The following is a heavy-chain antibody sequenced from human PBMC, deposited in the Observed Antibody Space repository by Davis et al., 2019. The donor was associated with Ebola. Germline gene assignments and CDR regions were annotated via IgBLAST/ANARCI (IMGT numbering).Heavy chain of an antibody. CDR1: EFNFRAFW. J-gene: IGHJ3*02. V-gene: IGHV3-7*01. CDR3: ARDRSGGAFDI. CDR2: IKPDGSEQ. Sequence: GESLKISCAASEFNFRAFWMSWVRQAPGKGLEWVANIKPDGSEQNYVDSVKGRSTISRDNAKNSLYLQMNGLRDEDTAVYYCARDRSGGAFDIWGQGTMVTVSS. D-gene: IGHD1-26*01.